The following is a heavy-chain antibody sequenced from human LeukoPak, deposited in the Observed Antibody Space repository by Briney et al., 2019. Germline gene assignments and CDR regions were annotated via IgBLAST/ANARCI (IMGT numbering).Heavy chain of an antibody. CDR1: GGSFSGYY. D-gene: IGHD3-3*01. J-gene: IGHJ6*03. CDR2: INHSGST. V-gene: IGHV4-34*01. CDR3: ARLGLFRTIFGVVSRYYYMDV. Sequence: KPSETLSLTCAVYGGSFSGYYWSWIRQPPGKGLEWIGEINHSGSTNYNPSLKSRVTISVDTSKNQFSLKLSSVTAADTAVYYCARLGLFRTIFGVVSRYYYMDVWGKGTTVTVSS.